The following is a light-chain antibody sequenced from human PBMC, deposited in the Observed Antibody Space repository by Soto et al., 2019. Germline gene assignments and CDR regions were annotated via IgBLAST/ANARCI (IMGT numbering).Light chain of an antibody. Sequence: EIVLTQSPATLSLSPGERATLSCRASQSVSTYLAWYQQKPGHAPRLLIYEASNRATGIPARFSGSGSGTDFTLTISSLEPEDFAVYYCQQRNIWPPLFTFGPGTKVDV. CDR1: QSVSTY. J-gene: IGKJ3*01. CDR2: EAS. CDR3: QQRNIWPPLFT. V-gene: IGKV3-11*01.